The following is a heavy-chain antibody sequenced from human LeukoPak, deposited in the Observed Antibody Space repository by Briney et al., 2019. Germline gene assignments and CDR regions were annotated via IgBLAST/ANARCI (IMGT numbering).Heavy chain of an antibody. V-gene: IGHV4-61*02. J-gene: IGHJ6*03. CDR2: VYTSGST. Sequence: SQTLSLTCTVSGGSISSGSYYWSWIRQPAGKGLEWIGRVYTSGSTNYNPSLKSRVTISVDTSKNQFSLKLSSVTAADTAVYYCARVPMPYYYYYMDVWGKGTTVTVSS. CDR3: ARVPMPYYYYYMDV. D-gene: IGHD2-2*01. CDR1: GGSISSGSYY.